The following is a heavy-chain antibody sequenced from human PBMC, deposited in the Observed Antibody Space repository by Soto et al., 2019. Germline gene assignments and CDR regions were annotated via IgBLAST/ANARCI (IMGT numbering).Heavy chain of an antibody. CDR3: ARDRKYNWNLEGYFDY. V-gene: IGHV3-23*01. CDR2: ISGSGGST. Sequence: GGSQRLSSTASGVNFRSYGMSWVRQAPGKGLEWVSAISGSGGSTYYADSVKGRFTISRDNAKNSLYLQMNSLRDEDTAVYCCARDRKYNWNLEGYFDYWGQGTLVTVSS. J-gene: IGHJ4*02. D-gene: IGHD1-7*01. CDR1: GVNFRSYG.